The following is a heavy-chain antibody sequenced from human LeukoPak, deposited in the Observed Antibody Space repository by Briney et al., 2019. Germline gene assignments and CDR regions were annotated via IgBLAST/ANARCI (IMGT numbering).Heavy chain of an antibody. Sequence: GRSLRLSCAASGFTFSSYSMNWVRQAPGKGLDWVSSISSSSSYIYYADSVKGRFTISRDNPKNSLYLQMNSLRAEDTAVYYCARDYYDSSGYFGYWGQGTLVTVSS. D-gene: IGHD3-22*01. CDR3: ARDYYDSSGYFGY. V-gene: IGHV3-21*01. CDR1: GFTFSSYS. J-gene: IGHJ4*02. CDR2: ISSSSSYI.